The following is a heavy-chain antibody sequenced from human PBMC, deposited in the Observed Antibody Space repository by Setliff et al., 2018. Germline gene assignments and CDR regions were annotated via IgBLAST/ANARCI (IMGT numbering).Heavy chain of an antibody. D-gene: IGHD3-10*01. J-gene: IGHJ4*02. V-gene: IGHV4-39*02. CDR2: IYYSGST. CDR3: AREPPFGPLDY. Sequence: SLTCTVSGGSISSSSYYWGWIRQPPGKGLEWIGSIYYSGSTYYNPSLKSRVTISVDTSKNQFSLKLSSVTAADTAVYYCAREPPFGPLDYWGQGTLVTVSS. CDR1: GGSISSSSYY.